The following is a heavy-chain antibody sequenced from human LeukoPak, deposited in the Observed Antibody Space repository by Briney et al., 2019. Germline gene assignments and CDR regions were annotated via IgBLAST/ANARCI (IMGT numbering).Heavy chain of an antibody. CDR2: ITPIFCTA. V-gene: IGHV1-69*01. D-gene: IGHD6-13*01. CDR1: GGTFSRYA. CDR3: ASGVKQQLVPPKADYYYYYGMDV. J-gene: IGHJ6*02. Sequence: SVKVSCKASGGTFSRYAISWVRQAPGQGLEWMGGITPIFCTANYAQKFQGRVTITADESTSTAYMELSSLRSEDTAVYYCASGVKQQLVPPKADYYYYYGMDVWGQGTTVTVSS.